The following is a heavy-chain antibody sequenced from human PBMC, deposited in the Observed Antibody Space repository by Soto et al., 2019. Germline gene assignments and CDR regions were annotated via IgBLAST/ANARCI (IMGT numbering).Heavy chain of an antibody. CDR3: ASTVTTIHH. D-gene: IGHD4-4*01. J-gene: IGHJ5*02. CDR1: GFTFSSYA. CDR2: ISYDGSNK. V-gene: IGHV3-30-3*01. Sequence: GGSLRLSCAASGFTFSSYAMHWVRQAPGKGLEWVAVISYDGSNKYYADSVKGRFTISRDNSKNTLYLQMNSLRAEDTAVYYCASTVTTIHHWGQGTLVTVSS.